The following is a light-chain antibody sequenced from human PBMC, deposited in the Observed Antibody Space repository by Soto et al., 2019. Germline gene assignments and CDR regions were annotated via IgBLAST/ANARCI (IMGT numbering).Light chain of an antibody. J-gene: IGLJ1*01. V-gene: IGLV2-23*01. Sequence: QSVLTQPASVSGSPGQSIAISCTGTSSDVGSYNSVSWYQQHPGKAPKLMIYEGSKRPSGVSDRFSGSKSGNTASLTISGLQADDEADYYCCSYAGRYTYVFGTGTKV. CDR1: SSDVGSYNS. CDR2: EGS. CDR3: CSYAGRYTYV.